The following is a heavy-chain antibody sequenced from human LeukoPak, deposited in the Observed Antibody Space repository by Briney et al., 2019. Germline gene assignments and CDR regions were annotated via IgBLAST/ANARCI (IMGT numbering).Heavy chain of an antibody. CDR2: IYNGGST. Sequence: GGSLRLSCAASGFTVSSNYMSWVRQAPGKGLEWVSVIYNGGSTYYADSVKGRFTISRDNSKNTLYLQMNSLRAEDTAVYYCARDPPEYSSSAGDYWGQGTLVTVSS. CDR1: GFTVSSNY. J-gene: IGHJ4*02. CDR3: ARDPPEYSSSAGDY. D-gene: IGHD6-6*01. V-gene: IGHV3-66*01.